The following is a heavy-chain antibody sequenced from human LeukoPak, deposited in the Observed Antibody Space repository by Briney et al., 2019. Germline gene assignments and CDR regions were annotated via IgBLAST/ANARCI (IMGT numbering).Heavy chain of an antibody. CDR1: GFTFSSYS. Sequence: GGSLRLSCAASGFTFSSYSMNWARQAPGKGLEWVAFIRYDGNDKYYAKSVKGRFTISKDTSRNTLYLQMNTLRLEDTAVYYCAKDLMRDRWFGESWGQGTLVTVSS. CDR2: IRYDGNDK. CDR3: AKDLMRDRWFGES. D-gene: IGHD3-10*01. J-gene: IGHJ5*02. V-gene: IGHV3-30*02.